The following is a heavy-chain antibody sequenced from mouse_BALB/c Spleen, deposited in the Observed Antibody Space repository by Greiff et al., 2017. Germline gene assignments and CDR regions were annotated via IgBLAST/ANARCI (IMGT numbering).Heavy chain of an antibody. CDR1: GFTFSSYA. CDR3: ARENYDYDGGYYYAMDY. Sequence: EVKLMESGGGLVKPGGSLKLSCAASGFTFSSYAMSWVRQSPEKRLEWVAEISSGGSYTYYPDTVTGRFTISRDNAKNTLYLEMSSLRSEDTAMYYCARENYDYDGGYYYAMDYWGQGTSVTVSS. J-gene: IGHJ4*01. V-gene: IGHV5-9-4*01. D-gene: IGHD2-4*01. CDR2: ISSGGSYT.